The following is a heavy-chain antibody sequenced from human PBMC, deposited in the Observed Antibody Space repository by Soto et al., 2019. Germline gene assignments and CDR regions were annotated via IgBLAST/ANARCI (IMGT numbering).Heavy chain of an antibody. CDR3: ARCIQQDYYGMDV. CDR2: IRGNGGRT. V-gene: IGHV3-64D*06. D-gene: IGHD5-18*01. CDR1: GFTFSSYA. Sequence: GGSLRLSCSASGFTFSSYAMHWVRQAPGKGLEYVSAIRGNGGRTHYADSVKGRFTISRDNSKITLSLQMSSLRSEDTAVYYCARCIQQDYYGMDVWGQGTTVTVSS. J-gene: IGHJ6*02.